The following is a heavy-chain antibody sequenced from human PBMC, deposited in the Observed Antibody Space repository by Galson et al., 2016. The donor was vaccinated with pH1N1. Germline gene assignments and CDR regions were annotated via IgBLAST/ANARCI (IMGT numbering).Heavy chain of an antibody. Sequence: KVSCKASGYTFTSNAMNWVRQAPGQGLEWMGWINTNTGNPTYAQGFTGRFVFSLDTSVSMAYLQISSLKAEDTAVYYCARSYCSSTSCYGGSYYYYGMDVWGQGTTVTVSS. J-gene: IGHJ6*02. V-gene: IGHV7-4-1*04. D-gene: IGHD2-2*01. CDR2: INTNTGNP. CDR3: ARSYCSSTSCYGGSYYYYGMDV. CDR1: GYTFTSNA.